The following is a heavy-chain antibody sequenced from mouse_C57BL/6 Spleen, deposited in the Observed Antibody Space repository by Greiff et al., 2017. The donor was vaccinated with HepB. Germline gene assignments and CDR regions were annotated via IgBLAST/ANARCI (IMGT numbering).Heavy chain of an antibody. Sequence: QVQLQQSGAELVRPGASVKLSCKASGYTFTDYYINWVKQRPGQGLEWIARIYPGSGNTYYNEKFKGKATLTAEKSSSTAYMQLSSLTSEDSAVYFCASQNYYGSSLFAYWGQGTLVTVSA. D-gene: IGHD1-1*01. CDR2: IYPGSGNT. CDR3: ASQNYYGSSLFAY. V-gene: IGHV1-76*01. CDR1: GYTFTDYY. J-gene: IGHJ3*01.